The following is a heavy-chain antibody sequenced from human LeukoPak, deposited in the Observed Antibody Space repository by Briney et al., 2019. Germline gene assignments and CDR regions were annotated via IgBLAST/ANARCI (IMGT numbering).Heavy chain of an antibody. J-gene: IGHJ4*02. Sequence: GGSLRLSCAASGFTFSSYSMNWVREAPGKGLVWVSRINSDGSSTSYADSVKGRFTISRDNAKNTLYLQMNSLRAEDTAVYYCARDTTEMTGYYGFGYWGQGTLVTVSS. D-gene: IGHD3-9*01. V-gene: IGHV3-74*01. CDR1: GFTFSSYS. CDR2: INSDGSST. CDR3: ARDTTEMTGYYGFGY.